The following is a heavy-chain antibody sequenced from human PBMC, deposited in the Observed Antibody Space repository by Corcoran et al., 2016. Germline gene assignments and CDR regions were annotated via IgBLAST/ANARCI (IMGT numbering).Heavy chain of an antibody. CDR1: GGTFSSYA. J-gene: IGHJ6*02. D-gene: IGHD3-9*01. Sequence: QVQLVQSGAEVKKPGSSVKVSCKASGGTFSSYAISWVRQDPGQGLEWMGGIIPIFGTANYAQKFQGRVTITADESTNTAYLELSSLRSEDTAVYYCAVGDILSSDYYGIDVWGQGTKVTVSS. CDR3: AVGDILSSDYYGIDV. CDR2: IIPIFGTA. V-gene: IGHV1-69*01.